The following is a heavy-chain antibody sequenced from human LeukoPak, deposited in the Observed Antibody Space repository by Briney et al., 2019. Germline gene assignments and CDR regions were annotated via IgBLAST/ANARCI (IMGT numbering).Heavy chain of an antibody. CDR3: ARVASSSWYGGY. Sequence: GGSLRLSCAASGFSFSDYYMTWIRQAPGKGLEWVSYISSSTSAIYYADSVKGRFTISRDNTKNSLYLQMNSLRAEDTAMYYCARVASSSWYGGYWGQGTLVTVSS. D-gene: IGHD6-13*01. J-gene: IGHJ4*02. CDR2: ISSSTSAI. V-gene: IGHV3-11*01. CDR1: GFSFSDYY.